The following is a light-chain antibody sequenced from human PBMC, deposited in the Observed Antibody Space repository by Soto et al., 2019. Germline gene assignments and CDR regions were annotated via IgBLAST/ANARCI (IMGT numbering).Light chain of an antibody. J-gene: IGLJ1*01. CDR2: DVC. V-gene: IGLV2-14*01. CDR3: SSYTSSSTLYV. Sequence: QSVLTQRASVSGSPGQSITISCTGTSSDVGGYNYVSWYQQHPGKAPKLMIYDVCNRPSGVSNRFSGSKSGNTASLTISGLQAEDEADYYCSSYTSSSTLYVFGIGTKLTVL. CDR1: SSDVGGYNY.